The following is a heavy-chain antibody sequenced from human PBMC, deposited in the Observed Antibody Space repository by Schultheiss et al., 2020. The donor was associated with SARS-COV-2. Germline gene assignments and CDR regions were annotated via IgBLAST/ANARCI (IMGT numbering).Heavy chain of an antibody. CDR3: ARSRDGYNHGVY. D-gene: IGHD5-24*01. V-gene: IGHV3-30*04. CDR2: ISYDGSNK. J-gene: IGHJ4*02. Sequence: GESLKISCAASGFTFSSYAMHWVRQAPGKGLEWVAVISYDGSNKYYADSVKGRFTISRDNSKNTLYLQMNSLRAEDTAVYYCARSRDGYNHGVYWGQGTLVTVSS. CDR1: GFTFSSYA.